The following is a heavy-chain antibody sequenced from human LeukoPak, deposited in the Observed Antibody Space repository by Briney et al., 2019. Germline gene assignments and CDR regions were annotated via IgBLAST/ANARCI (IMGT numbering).Heavy chain of an antibody. CDR2: MNPNSGNT. CDR3: ARSLYCSGGSCYQAGY. Sequence: ASVKVSCKASGYTFTSYDINWVRQATGQGLEWMGWMNPNSGNTGYAQKFQGRVTMTRNTSISTAYMELSSLRPEDTAVYYCARSLYCSGGSCYQAGYWGQGTLVTVSS. CDR1: GYTFTSYD. J-gene: IGHJ4*02. D-gene: IGHD2-15*01. V-gene: IGHV1-8*01.